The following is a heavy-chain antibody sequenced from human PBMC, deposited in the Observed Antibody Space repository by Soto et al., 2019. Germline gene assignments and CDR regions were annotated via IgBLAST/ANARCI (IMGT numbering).Heavy chain of an antibody. CDR3: ARHYSVTQPAADLYYFYYMDV. Sequence: SETLSLTCTVSGGSISSSNNYWGWIRQPPGKGLEWIGNFYYSGSTYYNPSLKSRTYYSPSLRSRVTISVDASKNQFFLKMNSVTAADTAVYYCARHYSVTQPAADLYYFYYMDVWGKGTTVTVSS. V-gene: IGHV4-39*01. J-gene: IGHJ6*03. CDR1: GGSISSSNNY. D-gene: IGHD2-2*01. CDR2: FYYSGST.